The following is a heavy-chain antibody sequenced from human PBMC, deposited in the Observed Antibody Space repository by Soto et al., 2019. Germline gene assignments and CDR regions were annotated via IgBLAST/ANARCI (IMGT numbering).Heavy chain of an antibody. Sequence: PSETLSLTCTVSGGSISSGGYYWSWIRQHPGKGLEWIGYIYYSGSTYYNPSLKSRVTISVDTSKNQFSLKLSSVTAADTAVYYCAREVPLLWSEGGWFDPWGQGTLVTVSS. V-gene: IGHV4-31*03. CDR3: AREVPLLWSEGGWFDP. CDR1: GGSISSGGYY. D-gene: IGHD3-10*01. J-gene: IGHJ5*02. CDR2: IYYSGST.